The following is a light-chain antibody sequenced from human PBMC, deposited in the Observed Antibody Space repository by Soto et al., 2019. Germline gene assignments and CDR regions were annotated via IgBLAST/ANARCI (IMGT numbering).Light chain of an antibody. J-gene: IGLJ1*01. Sequence: QSVLTQPASVSGSPGQSITISCTGTSSDVGGYNYVSWYQQHPGKAHKLMIYDVSNRPSGVSNRFSGSKSGNTASLTISGLQAEDEADYYCSSYTSSSTRGFGTGTKVTVL. CDR2: DVS. CDR3: SSYTSSSTRG. V-gene: IGLV2-14*01. CDR1: SSDVGGYNY.